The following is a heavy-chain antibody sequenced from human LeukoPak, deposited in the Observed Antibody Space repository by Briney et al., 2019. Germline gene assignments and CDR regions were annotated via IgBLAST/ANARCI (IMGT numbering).Heavy chain of an antibody. CDR2: INQDGSVK. Sequence: PGGSLRLSCAASGFTFTSFWMSWVRQAPGKGLEWVANINQDGSVKFYVDSVKGRFTISRDNARSSLYLQMNSLRAEDTAVYYCATSRDSSGVDWGLGNLVTVSS. CDR1: GFTFTSFW. CDR3: ATSRDSSGVD. J-gene: IGHJ4*02. D-gene: IGHD3-22*01. V-gene: IGHV3-7*01.